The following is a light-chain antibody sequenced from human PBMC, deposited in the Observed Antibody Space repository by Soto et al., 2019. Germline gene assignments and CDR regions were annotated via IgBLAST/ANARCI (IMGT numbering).Light chain of an antibody. CDR1: QSISSY. V-gene: IGKV1-39*01. J-gene: IGKJ3*01. CDR3: QQSYSTPFT. Sequence: DIQMTQSPSSLSASARDRVTITCRASQSISSYLNWYQQKPGKAPKLLICAASSLQSGVPSRFSGSGSGTDFTLTISSLQPEDFATYYCQQSYSTPFTFGPGTKVDIK. CDR2: AAS.